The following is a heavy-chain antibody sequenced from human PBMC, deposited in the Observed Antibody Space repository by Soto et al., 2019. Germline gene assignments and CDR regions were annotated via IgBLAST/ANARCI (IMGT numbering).Heavy chain of an antibody. J-gene: IGHJ6*02. V-gene: IGHV1-18*01. CDR1: GYTFTSYG. CDR3: ASGSNTVTTDDYYYYYGMDV. D-gene: IGHD4-17*01. CDR2: ISAYNGNT. Sequence: GASVKVSCKASGYTFTSYGISWVRQAPGQGLEWMGWISAYNGNTNYAQKLQGRVTMTTDTSTSTAYMELRSLRSDDTAVYYCASGSNTVTTDDYYYYYGMDVWGQGTTVTVSS.